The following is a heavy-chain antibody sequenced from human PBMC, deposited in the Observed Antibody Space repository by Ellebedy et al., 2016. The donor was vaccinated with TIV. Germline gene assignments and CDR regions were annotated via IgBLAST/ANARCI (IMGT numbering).Heavy chain of an antibody. V-gene: IGHV3-74*01. Sequence: GESLKISXAGSGSKFRNYWMHWVRQVPGKGLMWVSRINSDGSSTTYADSVKGRFTISRDNARNTLFLQMGSLRVEDTGVYYCARPSGYSGYDRPFYSNYYMDVWGKGTTVTVSS. CDR2: INSDGSST. CDR3: ARPSGYSGYDRPFYSNYYMDV. J-gene: IGHJ6*03. CDR1: GSKFRNYW. D-gene: IGHD5-12*01.